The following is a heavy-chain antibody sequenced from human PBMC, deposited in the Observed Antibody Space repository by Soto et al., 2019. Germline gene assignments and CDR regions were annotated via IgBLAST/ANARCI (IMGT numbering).Heavy chain of an antibody. CDR1: GFTFSSYS. CDR2: ISSSSSTI. J-gene: IGHJ5*02. V-gene: IGHV3-48*02. Sequence: EVQLVESGGGLVQPGGSLRLSCAASGFTFSSYSMNWVRQAPGKGLEWVSYISSSSSTIYYADSVKGRFTISRDNAKNSLYLQINRLRDEDTAVCDCARDVSVLNWVDPWGQGTLVTVSS. CDR3: ARDVSVLNWVDP. D-gene: IGHD3-3*01.